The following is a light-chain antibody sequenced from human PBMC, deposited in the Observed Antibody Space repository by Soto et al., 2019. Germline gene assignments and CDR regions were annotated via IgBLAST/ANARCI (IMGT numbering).Light chain of an antibody. Sequence: EIVLTHARSTLSLSPVERATLSCRASQSVSSYLAWYQQKPGQAPRLLIYGASTRATGIPDRFSGSGSGTDFTLTISSLEPEDFAVYYCQQYGSSGTFGQGTKVDIK. CDR2: GAS. CDR3: QQYGSSGT. CDR1: QSVSSY. V-gene: IGKV3-20*01. J-gene: IGKJ1*01.